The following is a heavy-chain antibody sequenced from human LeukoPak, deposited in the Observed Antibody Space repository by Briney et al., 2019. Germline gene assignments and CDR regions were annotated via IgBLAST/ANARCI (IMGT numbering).Heavy chain of an antibody. D-gene: IGHD6-13*01. J-gene: IGHJ3*02. Sequence: GGSLRLSCAASGFTFSNYAFHWVRQAPGKGLEYVSAINDDGDTTYYADSVKGRFTISRDISKNTLFLQMGSLRTEDMAVYYCARGHRSSWFDAFDIWGQGIMVTVSS. CDR3: ARGHRSSWFDAFDI. V-gene: IGHV3-64*02. CDR1: GFTFSNYA. CDR2: INDDGDTT.